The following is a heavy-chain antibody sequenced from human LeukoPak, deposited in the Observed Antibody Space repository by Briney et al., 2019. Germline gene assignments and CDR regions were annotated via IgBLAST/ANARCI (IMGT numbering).Heavy chain of an antibody. CDR3: ARALFRHLNYFDY. V-gene: IGHV1-69*13. Sequence: ASVKVSCKASGGTFSSYAISWVRQAPGQGLEWMGGIIPIFGTANYAQKFQGRVTITADESTSTAYMELRSLRSDDTAVYYCARALFRHLNYFDYWGQGTLVTVSS. J-gene: IGHJ4*02. D-gene: IGHD2/OR15-2a*01. CDR1: GGTFSSYA. CDR2: IIPIFGTA.